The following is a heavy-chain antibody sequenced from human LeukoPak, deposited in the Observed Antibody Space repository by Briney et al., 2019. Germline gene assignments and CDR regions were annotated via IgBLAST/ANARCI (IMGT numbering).Heavy chain of an antibody. J-gene: IGHJ4*02. CDR2: IYYSGST. Sequence: SETLSLTCTVSGGSISSSSYYWGWIRQPPGKGLEWIGSIYYSGSTYYNPSLKSRVTISVDTSKNQFSLKLSSVTAADTAVYYCARGPGSLYSYGYGYWGQGTLVTVSS. CDR1: GGSISSSSYY. D-gene: IGHD5-18*01. CDR3: ARGPGSLYSYGYGY. V-gene: IGHV4-39*01.